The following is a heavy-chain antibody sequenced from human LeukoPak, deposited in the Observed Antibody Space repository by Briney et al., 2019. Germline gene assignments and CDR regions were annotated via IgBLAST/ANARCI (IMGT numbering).Heavy chain of an antibody. V-gene: IGHV4-4*07. CDR1: GGSISSYY. D-gene: IGHD3-16*02. CDR2: IYTSGST. J-gene: IGHJ4*02. CDR3: AGYDYVWGSYRRDY. Sequence: SETLSLTCTVSGGSISSYYWSWIRQPAGKGLEWIGRIYTSGSTNYNPSLKSRVTMSVDTSKNQFSLKLSSVTAADTAVYYCAGYDYVWGSYRRDYWGQGTLVTVSS.